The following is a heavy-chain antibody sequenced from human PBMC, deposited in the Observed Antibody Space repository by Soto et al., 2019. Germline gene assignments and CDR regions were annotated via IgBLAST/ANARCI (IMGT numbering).Heavy chain of an antibody. CDR2: ISGDGDSI. Sequence: EVQLLESGGGLVQPGGPRRVPWETPGSTFTSQPMTWSPQLPGKGWEGVSSISGDGDSISYADSVKGRITISRDNSKNTLHLHMNSLTADDTAIYYCAKDRLRAVVVVSGTFDSWGQGALVSVSS. CDR3: AKDRLRAVVVVSGTFDS. J-gene: IGHJ4*02. V-gene: IGHV3-23*01. D-gene: IGHD2-21*01. CDR1: GSTFTSQP.